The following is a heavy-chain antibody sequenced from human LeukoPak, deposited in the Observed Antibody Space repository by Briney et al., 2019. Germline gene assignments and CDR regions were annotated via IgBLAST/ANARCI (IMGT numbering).Heavy chain of an antibody. D-gene: IGHD6-6*01. V-gene: IGHV1-2*02. J-gene: IGHJ1*01. CDR2: INPNSGGT. Sequence: ASVTVSCKPSGYTFSAYYIHWVRQAPGQGLEWMGWINPNSGGTNYAQEFQGRVTMTRDTSISTAYMELSRLRSDDTAVYYCARGVYGSSEYFQHWGQGTLVTVSS. CDR1: GYTFSAYY. CDR3: ARGVYGSSEYFQH.